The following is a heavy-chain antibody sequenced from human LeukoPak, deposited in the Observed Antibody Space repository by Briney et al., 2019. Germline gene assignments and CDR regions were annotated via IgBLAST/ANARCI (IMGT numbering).Heavy chain of an antibody. V-gene: IGHV3-23*01. D-gene: IGHD2-2*01. Sequence: GGSLRLSCAASGFTFSSYAMSWVRQAPGKGLEWVSAISGSGGSTYYADSVKGRFTISRDNSKNTLYLQMNSLRAEDTAVYYCAKAPRRYCSSTSCYRPDYWGQGTLVTVSS. J-gene: IGHJ4*02. CDR2: ISGSGGST. CDR1: GFTFSSYA. CDR3: AKAPRRYCSSTSCYRPDY.